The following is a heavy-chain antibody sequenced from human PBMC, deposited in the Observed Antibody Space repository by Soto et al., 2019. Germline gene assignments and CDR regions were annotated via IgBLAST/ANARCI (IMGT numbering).Heavy chain of an antibody. CDR3: ARGKIFSSSSSSDNYYYGMDV. D-gene: IGHD6-6*01. CDR2: INPNSGGT. CDR1: GYTFTGYY. V-gene: IGHV1-2*04. Sequence: GASVKVSCKASGYTFTGYYMHWVRQAPGQGLEWMGWINPNSGGTNYAQKFQGWVTMTRDTSISTAYMELSRLRSDDTAVYYCARGKIFSSSSSSDNYYYGMDVCGQGTTVTVSS. J-gene: IGHJ6*02.